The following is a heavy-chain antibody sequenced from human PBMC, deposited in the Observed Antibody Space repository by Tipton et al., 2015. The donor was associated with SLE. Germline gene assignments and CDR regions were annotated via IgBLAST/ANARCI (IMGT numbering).Heavy chain of an antibody. CDR1: GDSISGHY. CDR3: ARHAGDYAYFDS. Sequence: TLSLTCTVSGDSISGHYRSWIRQPPGKGLEWIGYIYDSGSTSYNPSLKSRVTTSEDTSKQQFSLKLTSLTAADTAVYYCARHAGDYAYFDSWGQGILVTVSS. CDR2: IYDSGST. D-gene: IGHD4-17*01. V-gene: IGHV4-59*08. J-gene: IGHJ4*02.